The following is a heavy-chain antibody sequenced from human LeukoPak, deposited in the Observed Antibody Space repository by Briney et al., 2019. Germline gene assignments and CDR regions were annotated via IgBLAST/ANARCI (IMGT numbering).Heavy chain of an antibody. J-gene: IGHJ3*02. CDR1: GFTFSSYS. D-gene: IGHD3-22*01. Sequence: GGSLRLSCAASGFTFSSYSMNWVRQAPGKGLEWVSSISSSSSYIYYADSVKGRFTISRDNAKNSLYLQMNSLRAEDTAVYYCAFRSPYYYDSSGYQNDAFDIWGQGTMVTVSS. CDR3: AFRSPYYYDSSGYQNDAFDI. CDR2: ISSSSSYI. V-gene: IGHV3-21*01.